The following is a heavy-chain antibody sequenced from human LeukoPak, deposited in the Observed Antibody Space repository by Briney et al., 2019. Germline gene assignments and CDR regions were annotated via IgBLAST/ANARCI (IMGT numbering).Heavy chain of an antibody. CDR3: ARDHVKLGSSFHPFDAFDV. V-gene: IGHV7-4-1*02. CDR2: INTNTGNP. J-gene: IGHJ3*01. Sequence: ASVKVSCKASGYTFPTYAMNWVRQAPGQGLEWMGWINTNTGNPTCAQGFTGRFVFSLDTSVSTAYLQISSLKAEDTAIYYCARDHVKLGSSFHPFDAFDVWGQGTLVTVSS. CDR1: GYTFPTYA. D-gene: IGHD2-2*01.